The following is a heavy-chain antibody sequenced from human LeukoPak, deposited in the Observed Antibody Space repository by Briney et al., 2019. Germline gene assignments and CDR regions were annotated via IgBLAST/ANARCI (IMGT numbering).Heavy chain of an antibody. CDR3: ARDLSMWYSSSWYGNNWFDP. D-gene: IGHD6-13*01. CDR2: IKQAGSEK. V-gene: IGHV3-7*01. CDR1: GFTFSSYW. Sequence: GGSLRLSCAASGFTFSSYWMSWVRQAPGKGLEWVANIKQAGSEKYYVDSVKGRFTISRDNAKNSLYLQMNSLRAEDTAVYYCARDLSMWYSSSWYGNNWFDPWGQGTLVTVSS. J-gene: IGHJ5*02.